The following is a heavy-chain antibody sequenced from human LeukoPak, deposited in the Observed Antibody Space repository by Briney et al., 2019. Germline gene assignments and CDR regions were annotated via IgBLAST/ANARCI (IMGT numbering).Heavy chain of an antibody. CDR3: ARETGAAYCGGDCPFDY. D-gene: IGHD2-21*02. Sequence: GGSLRLSCAASGFTFSSYAMHWVRQAPGKGLEWAAVISYDGSNKYYADSVKGRFTISRDNAKNSLYLQMNSLRAEDTAVYYCARETGAAYCGGDCPFDYWGQGTLVTVSS. CDR2: ISYDGSNK. J-gene: IGHJ4*02. CDR1: GFTFSSYA. V-gene: IGHV3-30*07.